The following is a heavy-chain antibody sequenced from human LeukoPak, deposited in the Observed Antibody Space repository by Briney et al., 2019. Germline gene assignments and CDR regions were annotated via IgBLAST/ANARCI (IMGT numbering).Heavy chain of an antibody. J-gene: IGHJ1*01. CDR3: AKSPVTGSWYEYFQH. V-gene: IGHV3-23*01. Sequence: PGGSLRLSCAASGFTFSSYAMSWVRQAPGKGLEWVSAINGSGGSTYYADSVKGRFTISRDNSKNTLYLQMNSLRAEDTAVYYCAKSPVTGSWYEYFQHWGQGTLVAVSS. CDR2: INGSGGST. D-gene: IGHD6-13*01. CDR1: GFTFSSYA.